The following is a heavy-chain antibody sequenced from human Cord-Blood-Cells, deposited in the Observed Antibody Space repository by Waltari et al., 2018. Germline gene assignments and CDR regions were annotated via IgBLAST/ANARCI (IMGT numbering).Heavy chain of an antibody. CDR2: IHYSGST. D-gene: IGHD1-26*01. Sequence: QVQLQESGPGLMKPSETLSLTCTVSGGSISSYYWSWIRQPPGKGLEWIGYIHYSGSTNYNPSLKSRVTISVDTSKNQFSLKLSSVTAADTAVYYCARLLSGSYYYYYGMDVWGQGTTVTVSS. CDR3: ARLLSGSYYYYYGMDV. J-gene: IGHJ6*02. CDR1: GGSISSYY. V-gene: IGHV4-59*01.